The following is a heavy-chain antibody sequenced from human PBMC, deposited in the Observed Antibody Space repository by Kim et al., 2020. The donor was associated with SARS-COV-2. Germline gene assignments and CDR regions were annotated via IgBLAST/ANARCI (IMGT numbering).Heavy chain of an antibody. D-gene: IGHD4-17*01. V-gene: IGHV1-69*01. CDR3: ARAPYGDYDRPFDY. Sequence: AQKFQGRVTITADESTSTAYMELSSLRSEDTAVYYCARAPYGDYDRPFDYWGQGTLVTVSS. J-gene: IGHJ4*02.